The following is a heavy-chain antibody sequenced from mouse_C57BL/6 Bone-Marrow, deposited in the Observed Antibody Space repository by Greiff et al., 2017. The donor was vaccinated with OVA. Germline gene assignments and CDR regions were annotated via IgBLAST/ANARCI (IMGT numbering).Heavy chain of an antibody. Sequence: VKLMESGPGLVQPSQSLSITCTVSGFSLTSYGVHWVRQPPGKGLEWLGVIWSGGSTDYNAAFISRLSISKDNSKSQVFFKMNSLQADDTAIYYCAKGLLEAMDYWGQGTSVTVSS. J-gene: IGHJ4*01. CDR1: GFSLTSYG. D-gene: IGHD3-1*01. CDR3: AKGLLEAMDY. V-gene: IGHV2-4*01. CDR2: IWSGGST.